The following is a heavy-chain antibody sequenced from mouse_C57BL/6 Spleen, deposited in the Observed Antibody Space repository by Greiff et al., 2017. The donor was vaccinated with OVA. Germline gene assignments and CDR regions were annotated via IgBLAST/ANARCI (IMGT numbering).Heavy chain of an antibody. D-gene: IGHD2-3*01. V-gene: IGHV1-76*01. CDR1: GYTFTDYY. CDR3: ARHDYIDY. J-gene: IGHJ2*01. Sequence: QVQLQQSGAELVRPGASVKLSCKASGYTFTDYYINWVKQRPGQGLEWIARIYPGSGNTYYNEKFKGKATLTAEKSSSTAYMQLSSLTSEDSAVYFCARHDYIDYWGQGTTLTVSS. CDR2: IYPGSGNT.